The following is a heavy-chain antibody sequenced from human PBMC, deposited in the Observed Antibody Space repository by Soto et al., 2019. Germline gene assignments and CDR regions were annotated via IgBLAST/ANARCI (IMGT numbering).Heavy chain of an antibody. CDR3: ARLLFPPGYSYGSRNDAFYI. Sequence: PGGSLRLSCAASGFTVSSNYMSWVRQAPGKELEWVSVIYSGGSTYYADSVKGRFTISRDNSKNTLYLQMNSLRAEDTAVYYCARLLFPPGYSYGSRNDAFYIQGQGTMVTISS. CDR2: IYSGGST. CDR1: GFTVSSNY. J-gene: IGHJ3*02. V-gene: IGHV3-53*01. D-gene: IGHD5-18*01.